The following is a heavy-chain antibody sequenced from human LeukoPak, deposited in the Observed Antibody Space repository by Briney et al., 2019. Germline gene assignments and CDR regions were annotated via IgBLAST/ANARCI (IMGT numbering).Heavy chain of an antibody. J-gene: IGHJ4*02. CDR3: ARESSGDIAAAGTFGY. CDR2: IYYSGST. V-gene: IGHV4-59*01. D-gene: IGHD6-13*01. CDR1: GGSISSYY. Sequence: SETLSLTCTVSGGSISSYYWSWIRQPPGKGLEWIGYIYYSGSTNYNPSLKSRVTISVDTSKNQFSLKLSSVTAADTAVYYCARESSGDIAAAGTFGYWGQGTLVTVSS.